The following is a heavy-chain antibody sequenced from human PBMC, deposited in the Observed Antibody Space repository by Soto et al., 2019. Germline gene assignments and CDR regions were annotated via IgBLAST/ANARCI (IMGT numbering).Heavy chain of an antibody. CDR1: GFTFSSYG. J-gene: IGHJ4*02. D-gene: IGHD5-12*01. CDR2: ISYNRSNK. Sequence: GGSLRLSCAASGFTFSSYGMHWVRQAPGKGLEWVAVISYNRSNKYYADSVKGRFTISRDNSKNTLYLQMNSLRAEDTAVYYCAREKWLRPDYWGQGTLVTVSS. V-gene: IGHV3-30*03. CDR3: AREKWLRPDY.